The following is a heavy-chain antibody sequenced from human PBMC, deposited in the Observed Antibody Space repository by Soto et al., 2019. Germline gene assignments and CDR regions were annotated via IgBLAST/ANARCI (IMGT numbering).Heavy chain of an antibody. Sequence: KTSETLSLTCTVSGGSVRSGRYYWSWIRQPPGKGLEWIGYVFYSGSTRYNPSLNSRVTISVDTSKNQFSLKLTSVTAADTAMYYCARVPLPSVAVADVYYFYYWGQGTLVTVSS. CDR2: VFYSGST. J-gene: IGHJ4*02. CDR1: GGSVRSGRYY. V-gene: IGHV4-61*01. D-gene: IGHD6-19*01. CDR3: ARVPLPSVAVADVYYFYY.